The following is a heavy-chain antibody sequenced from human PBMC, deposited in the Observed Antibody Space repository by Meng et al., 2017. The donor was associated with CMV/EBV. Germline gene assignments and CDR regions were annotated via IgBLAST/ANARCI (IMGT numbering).Heavy chain of an antibody. CDR3: ARTHDYSSPFDY. CDR2: IFSNDDT. V-gene: IGHV2-26*01. J-gene: IGHJ4*02. Sequence: SSPTLVKPSETLTLTCTVSGFSLSNGRLGVSWIRQPPGKALEWLAHIFSNDDTSYSTSLKDRLTISKGTSKSQVVLTMINMDPVDTATYYCARTHDYSSPFDYWGQGTLVTVSS. D-gene: IGHD4-11*01. CDR1: GFSLSNGRLG.